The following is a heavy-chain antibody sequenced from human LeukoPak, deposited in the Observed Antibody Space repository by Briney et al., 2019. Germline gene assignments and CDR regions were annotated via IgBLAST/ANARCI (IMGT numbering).Heavy chain of an antibody. V-gene: IGHV5-51*01. CDR3: ARAYYDILTGPKGAFDI. CDR1: GCSFTSYW. D-gene: IGHD3-9*01. CDR2: IYPGDSDT. J-gene: IGHJ3*02. Sequence: GESLKISCKGSGCSFTSYWIGWARQMPGKGLEWMGMIYPGDSDTRYSPSFQGQVTISADKSISTAYLQWSSLKASDTAMYYCARAYYDILTGPKGAFDIWGQGTMVTVSS.